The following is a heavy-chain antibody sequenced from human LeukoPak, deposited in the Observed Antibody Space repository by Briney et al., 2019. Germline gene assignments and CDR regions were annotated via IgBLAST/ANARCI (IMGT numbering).Heavy chain of an antibody. V-gene: IGHV3-53*01. CDR1: GFTVSTYY. CDR2: IYSGGST. Sequence: SGGSLRLSCAASGFTVSTYYMTWVRQAPGKGLECVSVIYSGGSTYYADSVKGRFTVSRDNSKNTLYLQMNSLRAEDTAMYYCARGLGYCTSTTCLLPFDYWGQGTLVTVSS. J-gene: IGHJ4*02. D-gene: IGHD2-2*01. CDR3: ARGLGYCTSTTCLLPFDY.